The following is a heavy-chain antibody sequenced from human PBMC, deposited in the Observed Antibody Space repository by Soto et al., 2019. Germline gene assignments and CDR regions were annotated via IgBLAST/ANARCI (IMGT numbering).Heavy chain of an antibody. D-gene: IGHD6-19*01. V-gene: IGHV3-21*01. Sequence: EVQLVESGGGLVKPGGSLRLSCAGSGFTFSSYSMNWVRQAPGMGVEWVSSSSSSSSYIYYADSVKGRFTISRDTAKNSLYQQMNSLRAEDTAVYYCARDQLAGTRYFDLWGRGTPVTVSS. J-gene: IGHJ2*01. CDR3: ARDQLAGTRYFDL. CDR1: GFTFSSYS. CDR2: SSSSSSYI.